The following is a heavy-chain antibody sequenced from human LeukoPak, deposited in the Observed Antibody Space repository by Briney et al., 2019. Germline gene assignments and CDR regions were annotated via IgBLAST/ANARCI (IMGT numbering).Heavy chain of an antibody. CDR2: ISSSSSYI. CDR3: ASRGSKQGGY. V-gene: IGHV3-21*01. CDR1: GFTFSSYS. Sequence: GGSLRLSCAASGFTFSSYSMNWVRQAPGKGLEWVSSISSSSSYIYYADSVKGRFTISRDNAKNSLYLQINSLRAEDTAVYYCASRGSKQGGYWGQGTLVTVSS. J-gene: IGHJ4*02. D-gene: IGHD3-10*01.